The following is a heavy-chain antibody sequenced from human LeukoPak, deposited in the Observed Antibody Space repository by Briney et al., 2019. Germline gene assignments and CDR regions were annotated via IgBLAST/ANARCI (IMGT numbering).Heavy chain of an antibody. CDR3: ARGRISMVRGVIKNYFDY. J-gene: IGHJ4*02. D-gene: IGHD3-10*01. CDR1: GGSFSGYY. Sequence: SSETLSLTFAVYGGSFSGYYWNWIRRPPGKGLEWIGYIYYNENTNYSPSLKSRVTMSVDTSKNLFSLKVSSVTAADTAVYYCARGRISMVRGVIKNYFDYWGQGTLVTVSS. CDR2: IYYNENT. V-gene: IGHV4-59*12.